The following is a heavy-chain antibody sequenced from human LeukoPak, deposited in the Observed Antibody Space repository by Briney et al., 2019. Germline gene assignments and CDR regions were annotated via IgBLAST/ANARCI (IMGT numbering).Heavy chain of an antibody. J-gene: IGHJ4*02. CDR3: ARTYYYGSGSPSYYFDY. CDR2: ISSSSSYT. Sequence: PGGSLRLSCAAYGFTFSDYYMSWLRQAPGKGLEWVSYISSSSSYTNYADSVKGRFTISRDNAKNSLYLQMNSLRAEDTAVYYCARTYYYGSGSPSYYFDYWGQGTLVTVSS. CDR1: GFTFSDYY. V-gene: IGHV3-11*06. D-gene: IGHD3-10*01.